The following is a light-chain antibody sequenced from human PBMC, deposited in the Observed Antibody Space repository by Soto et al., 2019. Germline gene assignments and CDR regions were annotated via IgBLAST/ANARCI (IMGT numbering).Light chain of an antibody. J-gene: IGLJ2*01. Sequence: QSVLTQPPSVSGAPGHRVTISCTGSSSNIGAGYDVHWYQQLPGTAPKLLVYGNNNRPSGVPDRFSGSKSGTSASLAITGLQAEDGADYYCQSYDSSLSGYVVFGGGTKLTVL. CDR3: QSYDSSLSGYVV. CDR1: SSNIGAGYD. V-gene: IGLV1-40*01. CDR2: GNN.